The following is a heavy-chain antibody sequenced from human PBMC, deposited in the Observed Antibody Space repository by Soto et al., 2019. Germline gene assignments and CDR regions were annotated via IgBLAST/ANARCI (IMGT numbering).Heavy chain of an antibody. CDR2: IIPIFGTA. J-gene: IGHJ6*02. V-gene: IGHV1-69*06. Sequence: WASVKVSCKASGGTFSSYAISWVRQAPGQGLEWMGGIIPIFGTANYAQKFQGRVTITADKSTSTAYMELSSLRSEDTAVYYCASGGSSSWYAALSRALLLSDYYGMDVWGQGTTVTVSS. CDR3: ASGGSSSWYAALSRALLLSDYYGMDV. CDR1: GGTFSSYA. D-gene: IGHD6-13*01.